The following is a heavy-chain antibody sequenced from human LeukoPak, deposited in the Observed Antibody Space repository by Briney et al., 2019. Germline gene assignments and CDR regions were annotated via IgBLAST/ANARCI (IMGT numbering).Heavy chain of an antibody. Sequence: SVKVSCKASGDSFGTYGITWVRQAPGEGLEWMGGFNPIFGSAQYAQKFQGRVTITTDESTSTAYMELSSLRSEDTAVYYCASLDYLDYWGQGTLVTVSS. J-gene: IGHJ4*02. CDR3: ASLDYLDY. CDR1: GDSFGTYG. V-gene: IGHV1-69*05. CDR2: FNPIFGSA.